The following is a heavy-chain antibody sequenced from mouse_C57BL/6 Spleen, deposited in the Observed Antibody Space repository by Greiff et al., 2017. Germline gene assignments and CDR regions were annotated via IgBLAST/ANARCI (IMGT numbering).Heavy chain of an antibody. CDR3: ARESDGSSYVIFAY. CDR2: ISDGGSYT. CDR1: GFTFSSYA. J-gene: IGHJ3*01. Sequence: EVMLVESGGGLVKPGGSLKLSCAASGFTFSSYAMSWVRQTPEKRLEWVATISDGGSYTYYPDNVKGRFTISRDNAKNNLYLQMSHLKSEDTAMYYCARESDGSSYVIFAYWGQGTLVTVSA. V-gene: IGHV5-4*01. D-gene: IGHD1-1*01.